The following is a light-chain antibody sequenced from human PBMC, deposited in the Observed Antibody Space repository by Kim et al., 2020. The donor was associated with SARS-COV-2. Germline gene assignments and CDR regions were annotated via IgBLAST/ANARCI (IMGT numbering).Light chain of an antibody. V-gene: IGKV3-20*01. J-gene: IGKJ1*01. CDR1: QSVSSSY. Sequence: SPGEGATLSCRASQSVSSSYLAWDQQKPGQAPRLLIYASSTWATGIPDRFSGSGSGTDFTLTISRLEPEDFAVYYCQQYGSSPWTFGQGTKVDIK. CDR2: ASS. CDR3: QQYGSSPWT.